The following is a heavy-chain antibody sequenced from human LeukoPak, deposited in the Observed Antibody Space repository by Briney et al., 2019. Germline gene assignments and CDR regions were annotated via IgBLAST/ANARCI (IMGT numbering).Heavy chain of an antibody. CDR2: ISYDGSNK. J-gene: IGHJ4*02. CDR1: GFTFSSYA. Sequence: PGGSLRLSCAASGFTFSSYAMHWVRQAPGKGLEWVAVISYDGSNKYYADSVKGRFTISRDNSKNTLYLQMNSLRAEDTAVYYCARDSLYYDFWSGFLFSYWGQGTLVTVSS. V-gene: IGHV3-30-3*01. D-gene: IGHD3-3*01. CDR3: ARDSLYYDFWSGFLFSY.